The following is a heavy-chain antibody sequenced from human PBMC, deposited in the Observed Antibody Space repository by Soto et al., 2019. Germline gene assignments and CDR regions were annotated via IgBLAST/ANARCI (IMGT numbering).Heavy chain of an antibody. CDR3: ASQKRGYSGYDFDY. J-gene: IGHJ4*02. CDR1: GGSISSGDYY. CDR2: IYYSGST. Sequence: TLSLTCTVSGGSISSGDYYWSWIREPPAKGLEWIGYIYYSGSTYYNPSLKSRVTISVDTSKNQLSLKLSSVTAADTAVYYCASQKRGYSGYDFDYWGQGTLVTVSS. V-gene: IGHV4-30-4*01. D-gene: IGHD5-12*01.